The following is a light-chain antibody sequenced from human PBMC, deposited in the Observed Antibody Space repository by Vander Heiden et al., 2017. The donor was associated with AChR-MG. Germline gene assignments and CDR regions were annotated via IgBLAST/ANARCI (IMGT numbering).Light chain of an antibody. CDR2: GNS. CDR1: SSNIGANYD. J-gene: IGLJ3*02. V-gene: IGLV1-40*01. Sequence: QSVLTQPPSVSGAPGQRVTISCTGSSSNIGANYDVHWYQHLPGTAPKLLISGNSNRPSGAPDRFSGSKSGTSASLAITGLQAEDEADYYCQSFDSSLSGWVFGGGTKV. CDR3: QSFDSSLSGWV.